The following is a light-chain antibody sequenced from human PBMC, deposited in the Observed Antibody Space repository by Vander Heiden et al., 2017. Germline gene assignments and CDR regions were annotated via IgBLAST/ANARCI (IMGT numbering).Light chain of an antibody. CDR1: QNISNW. CDR3: QQYSSLLT. V-gene: IGKV1-5*03. J-gene: IGKJ3*01. Sequence: DIQLTHSPSTLSASVGDTVPFTCRASQNISNWLAWYQKKAGKATKLLFYKVTSLENGVPSRFGGSGAGTEFTPTISGLQPDEFATYYCQQYSSLLTFGPGTKVEI. CDR2: KVT.